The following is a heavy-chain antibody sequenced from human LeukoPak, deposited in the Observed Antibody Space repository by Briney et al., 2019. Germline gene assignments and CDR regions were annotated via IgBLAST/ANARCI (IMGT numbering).Heavy chain of an antibody. Sequence: GGSLRLSCAASGFPFSSYSMHWVRQAPGKGLEWVAFIRYDGSNKYYADSVKGRFTISRDNSKNTLYLQMNSLRAEDTAVYYCAKDANYDFWSGVSYAFDIWGQGIMVTVSS. D-gene: IGHD3-3*01. CDR2: IRYDGSNK. V-gene: IGHV3-30*02. J-gene: IGHJ3*02. CDR3: AKDANYDFWSGVSYAFDI. CDR1: GFPFSSYS.